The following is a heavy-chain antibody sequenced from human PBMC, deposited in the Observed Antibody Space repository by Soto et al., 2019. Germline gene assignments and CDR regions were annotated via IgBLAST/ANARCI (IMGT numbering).Heavy chain of an antibody. CDR2: IYYSGVT. Sequence: SETLSLTCTVSGASITSNYWTWIRQPPGEGLEWIGNIYYSGVTNYNPSLLSRVTISVDRSNNQFSLKLSSVTAADTAVYYCATGAGYDYYDSSGYYSDIWGQGTMVTVSS. J-gene: IGHJ3*02. CDR3: ATGAGYDYYDSSGYYSDI. CDR1: GASITSNY. D-gene: IGHD3-22*01. V-gene: IGHV4-59*01.